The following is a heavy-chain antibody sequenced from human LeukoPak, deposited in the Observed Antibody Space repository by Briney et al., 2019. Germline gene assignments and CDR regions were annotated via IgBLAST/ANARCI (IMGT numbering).Heavy chain of an antibody. J-gene: IGHJ4*02. CDR3: ARESTLAHFDY. CDR1: GGSISSSSYY. V-gene: IGHV4-39*07. CDR2: IYYSGST. Sequence: PSETLSLTCTVSGGSISSSSYYWGWIRQPPGKGLEWIGSIYYSGSTYYNPSLKSRVTISVDTSKNQFSLKLSSVTAADTAVYYCARESTLAHFDYWGQGTLVTVSS.